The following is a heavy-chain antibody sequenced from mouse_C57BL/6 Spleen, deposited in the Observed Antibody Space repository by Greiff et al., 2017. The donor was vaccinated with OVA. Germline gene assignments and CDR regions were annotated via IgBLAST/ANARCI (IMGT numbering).Heavy chain of an antibody. CDR2: INPSSGYT. D-gene: IGHD2-3*01. CDR3: AREDGPTYARDY. Sequence: VQLQQSGAELAKPGASVKLSCKASGYTFPSYWMPWVKQRPGQGLEWIGYINPSSGYTKYNQKFKDKATLTADQSSSTAYMQLSSLTSEDSAVYDWAREDGPTYARDYWGKGTSVTVSS. V-gene: IGHV1-7*01. CDR1: GYTFPSYW. J-gene: IGHJ4*01.